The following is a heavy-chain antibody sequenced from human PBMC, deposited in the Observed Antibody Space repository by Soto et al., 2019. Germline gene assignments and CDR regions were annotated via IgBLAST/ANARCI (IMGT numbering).Heavy chain of an antibody. V-gene: IGHV3-30*18. CDR3: AKGGRQWLVTSDFYY. D-gene: IGHD6-19*01. J-gene: IGHJ4*02. CDR2: VSHDGRNT. Sequence: VQLVESGGGVVQPGRSLRLSCAASGFTFSDYAMHWVRQAPGKGLEWVAVVSHDGRNTHYADSVKGRFTISRDSSKNTVFLAMTSLRAEDTAGYYCAKGGRQWLVTSDFYYWGQGALVTVSS. CDR1: GFTFSDYA.